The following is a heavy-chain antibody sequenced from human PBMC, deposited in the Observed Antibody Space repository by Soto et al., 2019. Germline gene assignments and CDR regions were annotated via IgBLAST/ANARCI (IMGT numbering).Heavy chain of an antibody. D-gene: IGHD5-18*01. CDR2: ISSSSSYT. V-gene: IGHV3-11*05. J-gene: IGHJ4*02. Sequence: QVQMVESGGGLVKPGGSLRLSCAASGFTFSDYYMSWIRQAPGKGLEWVSYISSSSSYTNYADSVKGRFTISRDNAKNSLYLQMNSLRAEDTAVYYCARDHCSYGCNYWGQGTLVTVSS. CDR1: GFTFSDYY. CDR3: ARDHCSYGCNY.